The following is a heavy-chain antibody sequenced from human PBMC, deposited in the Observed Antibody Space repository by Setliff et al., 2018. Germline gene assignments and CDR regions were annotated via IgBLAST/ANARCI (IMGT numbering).Heavy chain of an antibody. D-gene: IGHD1-26*01. CDR1: GYSISSGYY. J-gene: IGHJ4*02. CDR2: IYHSGST. V-gene: IGHV4-38-2*02. Sequence: PSETLSLTCTVSGYSISSGYYWGWIRQPPGKGLEWIGSIYHSGSTYYNPSLKSRVTISVDTSKNQFSLKLSSVTAADTAVYYCASELVGAPRVDYWGQGTLVTVSS. CDR3: ASELVGAPRVDY.